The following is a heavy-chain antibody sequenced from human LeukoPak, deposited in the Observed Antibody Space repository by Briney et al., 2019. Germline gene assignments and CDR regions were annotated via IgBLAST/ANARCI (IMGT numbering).Heavy chain of an antibody. CDR3: ARDPGDGYNHYYGMDV. J-gene: IGHJ6*02. CDR2: ISSSGSTI. V-gene: IGHV3-11*01. CDR1: GFTFSDYY. Sequence: PGGSLRLSCAASGFTFSDYYMSWIRQAPGKGLEWVSYISSSGSTIHYADSVKGRFTISRDNAKNSLYLQMNSLRAEDTAVYYCARDPGDGYNHYYGMDVWGQGTTVTVSS. D-gene: IGHD5-24*01.